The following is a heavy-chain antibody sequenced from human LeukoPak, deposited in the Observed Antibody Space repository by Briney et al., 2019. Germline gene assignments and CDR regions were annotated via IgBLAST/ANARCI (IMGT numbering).Heavy chain of an antibody. J-gene: IGHJ3*02. CDR3: AKPGYYDSSGYYLEDAFDI. D-gene: IGHD3-22*01. CDR2: ISGSGGST. Sequence: GGSLRLSCAASGCTFSSYAMSWVRQAPGKGLEWVSAISGSGGSTYYADSVKGRFTISRDNSKNTLYLQMNSLRAEDTAVYYCAKPGYYDSSGYYLEDAFDIWGQGTMVTVSS. V-gene: IGHV3-23*01. CDR1: GCTFSSYA.